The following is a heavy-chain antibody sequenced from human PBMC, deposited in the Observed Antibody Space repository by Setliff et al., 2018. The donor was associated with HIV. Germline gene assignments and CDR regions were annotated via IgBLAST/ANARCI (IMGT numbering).Heavy chain of an antibody. CDR1: GGSISSYY. V-gene: IGHV4-4*08. CDR2: IYTSGST. Sequence: SETLSLTCTVSGGSISSYYWSWIRQPPGKGLEWIGYIYTSGSTNYNPSLKSRVTISVDTSKNQFSLKLSSVTAADTAVYYCARLYGGKYSGHFDYWGQGTLVTVSS. D-gene: IGHD4-17*01. J-gene: IGHJ4*02. CDR3: ARLYGGKYSGHFDY.